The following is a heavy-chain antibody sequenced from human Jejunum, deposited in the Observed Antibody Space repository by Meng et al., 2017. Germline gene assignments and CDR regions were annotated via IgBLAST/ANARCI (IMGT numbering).Heavy chain of an antibody. Sequence: QVNLGLSWAEVKKPGASVKISFETSGNPFKNYYLHWGRLAPGKVPGWMGMILPGGGNTDYAQKFQGRVAVTRDTSTRTVYLELSSLTSEDEAVYYCARGRVSYSSTTCLQYWGQGTLVTVSS. V-gene: IGHV1-46*02. CDR3: ARGRVSYSSTTCLQY. J-gene: IGHJ4*02. D-gene: IGHD6-19*01. CDR1: GNPFKNYY. CDR2: ILPGGGNT.